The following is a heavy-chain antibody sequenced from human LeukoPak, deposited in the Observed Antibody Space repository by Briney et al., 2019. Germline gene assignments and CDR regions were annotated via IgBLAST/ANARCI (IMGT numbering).Heavy chain of an antibody. CDR3: AREVLGCSGGSCQAHFDY. CDR1: GGTFSSCA. V-gene: IGHV1-69*05. J-gene: IGHJ4*02. Sequence: SVKASCKASGGTFSSCAISWVRQAPGQGLEWMGGIIPIFGTANYAQKFQGRVTITTDESTSIAYMELSSLRSEDTAVYYCAREVLGCSGGSCQAHFDYWGPGTLVTVSS. D-gene: IGHD2-15*01. CDR2: IIPIFGTA.